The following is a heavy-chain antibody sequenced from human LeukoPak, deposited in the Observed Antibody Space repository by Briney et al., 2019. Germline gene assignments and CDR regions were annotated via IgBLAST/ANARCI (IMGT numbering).Heavy chain of an antibody. J-gene: IGHJ4*02. Sequence: GGSLRLSCAASGFTFSNYAMSWVRQAPGKGLEWVSGISGGGGSTYYTDSVQGRFTMSRDNSKNTLSLQMNSLRAEDTALYYCAKDKLGAGGQSDYWGQGTLVTVSS. CDR3: AKDKLGAGGQSDY. CDR1: GFTFSNYA. V-gene: IGHV3-23*01. CDR2: ISGGGGST. D-gene: IGHD6-13*01.